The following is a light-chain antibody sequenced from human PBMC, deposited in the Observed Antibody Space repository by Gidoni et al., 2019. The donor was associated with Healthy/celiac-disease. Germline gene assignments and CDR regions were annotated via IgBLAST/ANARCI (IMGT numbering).Light chain of an antibody. J-gene: IGKJ2*01. CDR1: QSISTY. CDR3: QQSYRTPLYT. CDR2: AAS. Sequence: DIQMTQSPSSLSASVGDRVTITCRAGQSISTYLNWYQQKPGKAPKLLIYAASSSQSGVPSRFSGSGSGTDFTLTITSLQPEDFATYYCQQSYRTPLYTFGQGTKLEIK. V-gene: IGKV1-39*01.